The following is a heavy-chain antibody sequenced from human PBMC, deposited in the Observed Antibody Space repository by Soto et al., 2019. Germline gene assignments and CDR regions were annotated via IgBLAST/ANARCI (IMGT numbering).Heavy chain of an antibody. Sequence: SETLSLTCAVSGGSISSSNWWSWVRQPPGKGLEWIGEIYHSGSTNYNPSLKSRVTISVDKSKNQFSLKLSSVTAADTAVYYCARGARQQLNYRGWFDPWGQGTLVTVSS. J-gene: IGHJ5*02. CDR3: ARGARQQLNYRGWFDP. CDR2: IYHSGST. V-gene: IGHV4-4*02. CDR1: GGSISSSNW. D-gene: IGHD6-13*01.